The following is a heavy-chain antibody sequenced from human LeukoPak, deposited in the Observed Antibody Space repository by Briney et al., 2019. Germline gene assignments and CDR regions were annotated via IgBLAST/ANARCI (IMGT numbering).Heavy chain of an antibody. CDR2: ISGSSSYI. V-gene: IGHV3-21*01. Sequence: PGGALRLSCAASGFTFSSYSMNWVRQAPGKGLEWVSSISGSSSYIYYADSVKGRFTISRDNAKNSLYLQMNSLRAEDTAVYYCARGTNYYDSSGYFESGDYWGQGTLVTVSS. CDR3: ARGTNYYDSSGYFESGDY. J-gene: IGHJ4*02. CDR1: GFTFSSYS. D-gene: IGHD3-22*01.